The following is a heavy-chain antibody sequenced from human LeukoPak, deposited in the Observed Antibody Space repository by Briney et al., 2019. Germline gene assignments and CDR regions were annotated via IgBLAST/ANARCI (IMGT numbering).Heavy chain of an antibody. CDR1: GYTFTSYG. D-gene: IGHD3-3*01. CDR3: AGQNEGYDFWSGYYSRWFDP. Sequence: ASVKVSCKASGYTFTSYGISWVRQAPGQGLEWMGWISAYNGNTNYAQKLQGRVTMTTDTSTSTAYMELRSLRSDDTAVYYCAGQNEGYDFWSGYYSRWFDPWGQGTLVTVSS. J-gene: IGHJ5*02. V-gene: IGHV1-18*01. CDR2: ISAYNGNT.